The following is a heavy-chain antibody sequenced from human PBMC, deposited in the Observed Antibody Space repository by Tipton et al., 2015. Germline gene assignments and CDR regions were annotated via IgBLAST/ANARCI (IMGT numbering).Heavy chain of an antibody. D-gene: IGHD6-19*01. V-gene: IGHV5-51*01. Sequence: QLVQSGAEVKKPGESLKISCKGSGYSFTSYWIGWVRQMPGKGLEWMGIIYPGDSDTRYSPSFQGQVTISADKSISTAYLQWSSLKASDTAMYYCARRQHSSDSGDYFDYWGQGTLVTVSS. CDR3: ARRQHSSDSGDYFDY. J-gene: IGHJ4*02. CDR1: GYSFTSYW. CDR2: IYPGDSDT.